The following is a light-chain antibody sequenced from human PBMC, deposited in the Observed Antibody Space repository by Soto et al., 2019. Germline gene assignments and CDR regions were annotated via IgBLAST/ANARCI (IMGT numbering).Light chain of an antibody. CDR1: GSDVGAYDY. Sequence: QSVLTQPASVSGSPGQSITISCTGTGSDVGAYDYVSWYQQYPGKAPKLMIYDVTDRPSGVSDRFFGSKSGNTASLTISGLQAEDEADYYCSSYTSGSTPYVFGTGTKVTVL. CDR2: DVT. CDR3: SSYTSGSTPYV. V-gene: IGLV2-14*03. J-gene: IGLJ1*01.